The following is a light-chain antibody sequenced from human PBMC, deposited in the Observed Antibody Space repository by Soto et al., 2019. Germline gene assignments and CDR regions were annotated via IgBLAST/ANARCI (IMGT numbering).Light chain of an antibody. CDR3: SSFSSSSTLVV. J-gene: IGLJ2*01. CDR2: EVS. V-gene: IGLV2-14*01. Sequence: QSALTQPASVSGSPGQSITISSTGTTSDVGGYSYVSWYQQHTGKAPKLMIYEVSNRPSGVSNRFSGSKSGNTASLTISGLQAEDEADYSCSSFSSSSTLVVFGGGTKVTVL. CDR1: TSDVGGYSY.